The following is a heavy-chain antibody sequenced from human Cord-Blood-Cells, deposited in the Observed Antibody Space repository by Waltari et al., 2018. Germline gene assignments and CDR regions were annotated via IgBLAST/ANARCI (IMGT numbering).Heavy chain of an antibody. CDR2: MNPNSGNT. CDR3: ASWGIAAAGTYFLDY. V-gene: IGHV1-8*01. D-gene: IGHD6-13*01. CDR1: GYTFTSHD. Sequence: QVQLVQSGAEVKKPGASVKVSCKASGYTFTSHDINWVRQAPGQGLEWMGWMNPNSGNTGYAQKFQGRVTMTRNTSISTAYMELSSLRSEDTAVYYCASWGIAAAGTYFLDYWGQGTLVTVSS. J-gene: IGHJ4*02.